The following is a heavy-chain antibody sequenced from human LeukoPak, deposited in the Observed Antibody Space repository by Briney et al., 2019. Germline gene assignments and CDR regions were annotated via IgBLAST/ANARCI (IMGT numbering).Heavy chain of an antibody. CDR2: INAGTGDG. CDR1: GYAFSLYG. V-gene: IGHV1-3*01. J-gene: IGHJ4*02. D-gene: IGHD6-19*01. Sequence: GASVKVSCKASGYAFSLYGVQWVRQAPGQTLEWMGWINAGTGDGKYSQNFQGRLTMTSDTSATTLYMELNSLTFEDTAVYYCARGSSGWYDDYWGQGTLVTVSS. CDR3: ARGSSGWYDDY.